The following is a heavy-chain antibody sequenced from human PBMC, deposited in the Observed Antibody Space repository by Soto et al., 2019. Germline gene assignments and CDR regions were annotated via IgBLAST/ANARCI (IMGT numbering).Heavy chain of an antibody. CDR3: ARFRVRGVIHNTYYGMDV. J-gene: IGHJ6*02. Sequence: LETLSLTCSVSGGSISSGGYYWSWIRQHPGKGLEWIGYIYYSGSTNYNPSLKSRVTISVDTSKNQFSLKLSSVTAADTAVYYCARFRVRGVIHNTYYGMDVWGQGTTVTVSS. CDR1: GGSISSGGYY. D-gene: IGHD3-10*02. CDR2: IYYSGST. V-gene: IGHV4-61*08.